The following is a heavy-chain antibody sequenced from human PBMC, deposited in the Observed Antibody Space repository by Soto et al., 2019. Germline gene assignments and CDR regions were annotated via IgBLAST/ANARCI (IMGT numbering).Heavy chain of an antibody. D-gene: IGHD4-17*01. CDR3: ARHISTTVTWYFDL. Sequence: QLQLQESGPGLVKPSETLSLTCTVSGGSISSSSYYWGWIRQPPGKGLEWIGSIYYSGSTYYNPALKSRVNISVDTSKNQFSLKLSSVTAADTAVYYCARHISTTVTWYFDLWGRGTLVTVSS. V-gene: IGHV4-39*01. J-gene: IGHJ2*01. CDR2: IYYSGST. CDR1: GGSISSSSYY.